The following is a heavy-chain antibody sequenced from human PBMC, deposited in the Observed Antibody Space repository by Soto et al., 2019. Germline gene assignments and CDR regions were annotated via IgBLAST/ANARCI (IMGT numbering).Heavy chain of an antibody. D-gene: IGHD5-12*01. CDR2: INPSGGST. V-gene: IGHV1-46*01. Sequence: ASVKVSCKASGYTFTSYYMHWVRQAPGQGLEWMGIINPSGGSTSYAQKFQGRVTMTRDTSTSTVYMELSSLRSEDTAVYYCARDSPDVVEMATIFDYWGQGTLVTVSS. CDR1: GYTFTSYY. J-gene: IGHJ4*02. CDR3: ARDSPDVVEMATIFDY.